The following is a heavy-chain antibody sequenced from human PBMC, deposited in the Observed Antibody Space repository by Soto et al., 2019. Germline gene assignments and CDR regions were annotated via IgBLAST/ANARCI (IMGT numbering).Heavy chain of an antibody. Sequence: ASVKVSCKASGYTFTSYGISWVRQAPGQGLEWMGWIGVYKGNTNYAQKLQGRVTLTTDTSTSTAYMELRSLRSDDTAVYYCAPHTLDTGMPSGYWGQGTLVTVSS. D-gene: IGHD5-18*01. J-gene: IGHJ4*02. CDR2: IGVYKGNT. V-gene: IGHV1-18*01. CDR1: GYTFTSYG. CDR3: APHTLDTGMPSGY.